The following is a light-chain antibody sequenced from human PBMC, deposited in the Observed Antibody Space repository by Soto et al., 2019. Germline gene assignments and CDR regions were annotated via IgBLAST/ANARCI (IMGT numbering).Light chain of an antibody. Sequence: ETVLTQSPGTLSLSPGERATLSCRASQSVSSSSLAWYQQQPGQAPRLLMYGASSSATGIPDMFSGSGSGTDFTLTISRLEPEDFAVYYCQQYGNSPYTFGQGTKLEIK. CDR2: GAS. J-gene: IGKJ2*01. CDR3: QQYGNSPYT. CDR1: QSVSSSS. V-gene: IGKV3-20*01.